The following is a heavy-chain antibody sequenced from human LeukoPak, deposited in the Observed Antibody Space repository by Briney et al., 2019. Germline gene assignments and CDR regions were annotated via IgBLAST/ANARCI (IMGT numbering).Heavy chain of an antibody. CDR3: ARRRAVAGTWYFDL. D-gene: IGHD6-19*01. Sequence: PSETQSLTCAVYGGSFSAYYWSWIRHPPGKGLEWIGEINHSGSTNYNPSLKSRVTISVDTSKNQFYLKLSSVTAAATAVYYCARRRAVAGTWYFDLWGRGTLVTVSS. CDR2: INHSGST. J-gene: IGHJ2*01. V-gene: IGHV4-34*01. CDR1: GGSFSAYY.